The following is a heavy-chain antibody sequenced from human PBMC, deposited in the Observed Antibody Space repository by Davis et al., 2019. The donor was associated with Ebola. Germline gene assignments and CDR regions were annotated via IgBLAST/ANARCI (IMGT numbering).Heavy chain of an antibody. CDR3: ARGIIWSGYYMSYYFDY. V-gene: IGHV4-4*02. Sequence: SETLSLTCAVSGGSISSSNWWSWVRQPPGKGLEWIGEINHSGSTNYNPSLKSRVTISVDTSKNQFSLKLSSVTAADTAVYYCARGIIWSGYYMSYYFDYWGQGTLVTVSS. CDR2: INHSGST. CDR1: GGSISSSNW. J-gene: IGHJ4*02. D-gene: IGHD3-3*01.